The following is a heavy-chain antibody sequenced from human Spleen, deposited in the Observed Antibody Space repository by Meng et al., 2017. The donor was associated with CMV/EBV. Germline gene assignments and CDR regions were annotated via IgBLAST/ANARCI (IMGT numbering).Heavy chain of an antibody. J-gene: IGHJ6*02. CDR1: GFTFSNSD. V-gene: IGHV3-19*01. D-gene: IGHD2-8*01. CDR2: VSWNGSRT. Sequence: GESLKISCAASGFTFSNSDMNWVRQAPGKGLEWVSGVSWNGSRTHYADSVKGRFIISRDNSKNTLYLQMNSLRAEDTAVYYCARGVLDPAYYYYYGMDVWGQGTTVTVSS. CDR3: ARGVLDPAYYYYYGMDV.